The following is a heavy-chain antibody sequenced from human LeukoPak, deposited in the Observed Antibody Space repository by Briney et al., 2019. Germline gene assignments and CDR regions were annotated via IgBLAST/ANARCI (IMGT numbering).Heavy chain of an antibody. Sequence: GGSLRLSCSASGFTFSTYDMSWVRQAPGEGLEWVSAIRGSGGVTYYADSVKGRFTISRDNAKNSLYLQMNSLRAEDTAVYYCARGGGSGYFDLWGRGTLVTVSS. CDR3: ARGGGSGYFDL. CDR2: IRGSGGVT. V-gene: IGHV3-23*01. J-gene: IGHJ2*01. D-gene: IGHD3-16*01. CDR1: GFTFSTYD.